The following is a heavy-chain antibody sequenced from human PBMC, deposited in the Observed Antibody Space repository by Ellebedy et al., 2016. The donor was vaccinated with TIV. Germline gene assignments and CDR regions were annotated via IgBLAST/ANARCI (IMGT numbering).Heavy chain of an antibody. CDR1: GYTFTSYY. Sequence: AASVKVSCKASGYTFTSYYMHWVRQAPGQGLEWMGIINPSGGSTSYAQKLQGRVTMTRDTSTSTVYMELSSLRSEDTAVYYCARSNPVVGYFDYWGQGTLVTVSS. D-gene: IGHD2-15*01. V-gene: IGHV1-46*04. CDR3: ARSNPVVGYFDY. CDR2: INPSGGST. J-gene: IGHJ4*02.